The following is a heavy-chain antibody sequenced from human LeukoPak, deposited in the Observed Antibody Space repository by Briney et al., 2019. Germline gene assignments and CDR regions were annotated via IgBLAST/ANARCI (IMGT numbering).Heavy chain of an antibody. Sequence: ASVKVSCKASGYTFTGYYMHWVRQAPGQGLEWMGWINPNSGGTNYAQKFQGRVTMTRDTSISTAYMELSRLRSDDTAVYYCARLPYYYGSGTQAGGYYYYMDVWGKGTTVTVSS. D-gene: IGHD3-10*01. CDR3: ARLPYYYGSGTQAGGYYYYMDV. V-gene: IGHV1-2*02. J-gene: IGHJ6*03. CDR2: INPNSGGT. CDR1: GYTFTGYY.